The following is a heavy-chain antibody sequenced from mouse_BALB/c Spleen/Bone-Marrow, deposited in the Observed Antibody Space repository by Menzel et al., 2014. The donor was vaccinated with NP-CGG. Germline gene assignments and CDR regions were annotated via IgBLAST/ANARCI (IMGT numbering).Heavy chain of an antibody. D-gene: IGHD2-4*01. CDR1: GYAFSSYW. Sequence: QVQLQQSGAELVRPGSSVKISCKASGYAFSSYWMNWVKQRPGQGLEWIGQIYPGDGDTNYNGKFKGKATLTADKSSSTAYMQLSSLTSEDSAVYICAGEGYDYDWFAYWGQGTLVTVSA. CDR3: AGEGYDYDWFAY. CDR2: IYPGDGDT. V-gene: IGHV1-80*01. J-gene: IGHJ3*01.